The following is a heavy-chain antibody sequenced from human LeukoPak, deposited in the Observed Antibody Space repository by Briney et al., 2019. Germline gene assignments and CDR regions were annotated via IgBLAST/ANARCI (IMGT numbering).Heavy chain of an antibody. CDR3: AKGIPSDF. CDR1: GFTFSSYG. J-gene: IGHJ4*02. V-gene: IGHV3-30*18. CDR2: ISYDGSNK. Sequence: PGRSLRLSCAASGFTFSSYGMHWVRQAPGKGLEWVAVISYDGSNKYYADSVKGRFTISRDNYKNTLYMKMNSLRAEDTAVYYCAKGIPSDFWGQGTLVTVSS.